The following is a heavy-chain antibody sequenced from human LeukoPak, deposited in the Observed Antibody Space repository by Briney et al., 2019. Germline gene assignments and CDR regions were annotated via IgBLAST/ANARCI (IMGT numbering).Heavy chain of an antibody. CDR3: ARGHGSTCLDY. CDR1: ALTISSYS. CDR2: ISTDGSIK. D-gene: IGHD6-13*01. J-gene: IGHJ4*02. V-gene: IGHV3-30-3*01. Sequence: GGSLRLSCAASALTISSYSMHWVRQAPGKGLEWVALISTDGSIKYYADSVKGRFTISTDNSSNTLYLQMNSLKSEDTAIYYCARGHGSTCLDYWGQGTLVTVSS.